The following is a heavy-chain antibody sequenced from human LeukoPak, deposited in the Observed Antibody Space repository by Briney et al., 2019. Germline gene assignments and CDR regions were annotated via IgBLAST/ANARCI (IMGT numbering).Heavy chain of an antibody. V-gene: IGHV1-69*13. Sequence: SVKVSCKASGYTFTSYGISWVRQAPGQGLEWMGGIIPIFGTANYAQKFQGRVTITADESTSTAYMELSSLRSEDTAVYYCARAEYYYDSSGYDEYYYYGMDVWGQGTTVTVSS. D-gene: IGHD3-22*01. J-gene: IGHJ6*02. CDR2: IIPIFGTA. CDR1: GYTFTSYG. CDR3: ARAEYYYDSSGYDEYYYYGMDV.